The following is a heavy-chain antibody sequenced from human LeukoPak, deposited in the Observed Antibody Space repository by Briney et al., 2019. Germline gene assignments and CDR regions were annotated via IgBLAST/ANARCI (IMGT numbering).Heavy chain of an antibody. V-gene: IGHV3-21*01. D-gene: IGHD5-18*01. CDR3: ARDLGEGGYSYGYGMWAFDI. Sequence: PGGTLRLSCAASGFTFSSYSMNWVRQAPGKGLEWVSSISSSSSYIYYADSVKGRFTISRDNAKNSLYLQMNSLRAEDTAVYYCARDLGEGGYSYGYGMWAFDIWGQGTMVTVSP. CDR1: GFTFSSYS. J-gene: IGHJ3*02. CDR2: ISSSSSYI.